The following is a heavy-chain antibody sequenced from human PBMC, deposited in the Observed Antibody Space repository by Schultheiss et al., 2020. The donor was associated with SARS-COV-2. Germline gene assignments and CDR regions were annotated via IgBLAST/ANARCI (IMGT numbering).Heavy chain of an antibody. CDR2: ISYDGSNK. CDR1: GFTFSSYA. J-gene: IGHJ4*02. Sequence: GGSLRLSCAASGFTFSSYAMHWVRQAPGKGLEWVAVISYDGSNKYYADSVKGRFTISRDNSKNTLFLRMNSLRAEDTAVYYCARDLGGGTDYWGQGTLVTVSS. D-gene: IGHD4-23*01. CDR3: ARDLGGGTDY. V-gene: IGHV3-30*07.